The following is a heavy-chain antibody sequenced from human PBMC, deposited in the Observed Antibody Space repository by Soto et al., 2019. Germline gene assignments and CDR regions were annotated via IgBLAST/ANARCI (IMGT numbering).Heavy chain of an antibody. J-gene: IGHJ6*02. D-gene: IGHD3-10*01. CDR2: VSPPFRTS. Sequence: QVQLVQSGAEVKKPGSSVKVSCKTSGVSFNNNGIGWVRQAPGHGLEWMGGVSPPFRTSNYARKFQARISITADASTGTVNMELSSLTSEDTAQYYCARVLYYGSGSYSPYGMDVWGQGTRVTVSS. CDR1: GVSFNNNG. V-gene: IGHV1-69*01. CDR3: ARVLYYGSGSYSPYGMDV.